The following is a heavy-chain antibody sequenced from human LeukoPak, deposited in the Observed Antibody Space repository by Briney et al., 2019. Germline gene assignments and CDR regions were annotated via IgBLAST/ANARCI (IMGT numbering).Heavy chain of an antibody. CDR2: ISSTSTTI. CDR1: GFTFSDYS. V-gene: IGHV3-48*04. Sequence: GGSLRLSCAASGFTFSDYSMEWVRQAPGKGLEWISYISSTSTTIYYADSVRGRLTTSRDNAKNSLYLQMNSLRAEDTAVYYCARGCGLHLSPAPSYYDSRCRYFDAWGQGTLVTVSS. D-gene: IGHD3-22*01. CDR3: ARGCGLHLSPAPSYYDSRCRYFDA. J-gene: IGHJ4*02.